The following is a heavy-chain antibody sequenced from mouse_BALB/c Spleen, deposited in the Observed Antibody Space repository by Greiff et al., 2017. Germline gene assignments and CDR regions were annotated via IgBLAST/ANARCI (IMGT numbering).Heavy chain of an antibody. CDR1: GYSFTGYY. CDR2: INPYNGAT. CDR3: AREEVPLPAY. D-gene: IGHD2-14*01. Sequence: EVQLQQSGPELVKPGASVKISCKASGYSFTGYYMHWVKQSHVKSLEWIGRINPYNGATSYNQNFKDKASLTVDKSSSTAYMELHSLTSEDSAVYYCAREEVPLPAYWGQGTLVTVSA. V-gene: IGHV1-31*01. J-gene: IGHJ3*01.